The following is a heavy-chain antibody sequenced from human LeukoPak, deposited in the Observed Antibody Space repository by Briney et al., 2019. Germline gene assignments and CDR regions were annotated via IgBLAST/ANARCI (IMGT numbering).Heavy chain of an antibody. CDR1: GGSISSNSYY. CDR2: IYTSGST. CDR3: ARDRDIVFSNWFDP. V-gene: IGHV4-39*07. J-gene: IGHJ5*02. D-gene: IGHD5-12*01. Sequence: PSETLSLTCAVSGGSISSNSYYWGWIRQPPGKGLEWIGRIYTSGSTNYNPSLKSRVTISVDTSKNQFSLKLSSVTAADTAVYYCARDRDIVFSNWFDPWGQGTLVTVSS.